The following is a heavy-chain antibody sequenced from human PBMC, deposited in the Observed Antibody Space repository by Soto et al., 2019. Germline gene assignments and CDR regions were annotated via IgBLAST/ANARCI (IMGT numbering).Heavy chain of an antibody. J-gene: IGHJ4*02. CDR1: CGSMSSYY. Sequence: SETLSLTCTVSCGSMSSYYWTWLRQSPGRGLEWIGYISYSGSTYYNPSLKSRVTISADTSKNQFSLRMNSMIAADTAVYYCARADPDASVGYWGQGTLVTVSS. CDR3: ARADPDASVGY. CDR2: ISYSGST. D-gene: IGHD2-15*01. V-gene: IGHV4-59*01.